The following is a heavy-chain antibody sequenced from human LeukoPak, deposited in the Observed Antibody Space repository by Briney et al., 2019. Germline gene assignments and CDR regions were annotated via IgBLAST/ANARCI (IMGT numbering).Heavy chain of an antibody. Sequence: GGSLRLSCAAPGFTFSSYGMHWVRQAPGKGLEWVAMTSFDGSYKNYADSVKGRFTISRDNSKNRLYLQMNSLRAEDTAVYYCAKEFSGYLASFEYWGQGTLVTVSS. CDR2: TSFDGSYK. D-gene: IGHD3-22*01. J-gene: IGHJ4*02. CDR1: GFTFSSYG. V-gene: IGHV3-30*18. CDR3: AKEFSGYLASFEY.